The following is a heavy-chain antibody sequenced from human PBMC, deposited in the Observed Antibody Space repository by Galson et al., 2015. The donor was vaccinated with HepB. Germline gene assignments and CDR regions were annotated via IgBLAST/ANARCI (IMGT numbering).Heavy chain of an antibody. CDR2: ISSSGHYT. V-gene: IGHV3-11*06. CDR3: ASDCPRGGSTFYSSGDY. CDR1: GFTFSDYY. D-gene: IGHD2/OR15-2a*01. Sequence: SLRLSCATSGFTFSDYYMAWVRQAPGKGLEWVSYISSSGHYTNTEDALKGRFFISRDNAKNSLYLQMNSPRAEDTAVYYCASDCPRGGSTFYSSGDYWGQGTLVTVSS. J-gene: IGHJ4*02.